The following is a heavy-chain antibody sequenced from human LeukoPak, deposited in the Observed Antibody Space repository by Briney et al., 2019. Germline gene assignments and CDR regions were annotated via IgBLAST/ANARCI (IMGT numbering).Heavy chain of an antibody. V-gene: IGHV4-34*01. J-gene: IGHJ4*02. CDR3: ARQRPYYYGPGGILDY. Sequence: SETLSLTCAVYGGSFSGYYWSWIRQPPGKGLEWIGEINHSGSTNYNPSLKSRVTISVDTSKNQFSLKLSSVTAADTAVYYCARQRPYYYGPGGILDYWGQGTLVTVSS. CDR1: GGSFSGYY. CDR2: INHSGST. D-gene: IGHD3-10*01.